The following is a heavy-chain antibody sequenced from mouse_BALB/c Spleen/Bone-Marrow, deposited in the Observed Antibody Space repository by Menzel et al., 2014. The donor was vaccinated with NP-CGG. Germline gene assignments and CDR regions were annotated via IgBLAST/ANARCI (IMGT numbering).Heavy chain of an antibody. CDR1: GISITTGNYR. V-gene: IGHV3-5*02. D-gene: IGHD2-4*01. CDR2: IYYSGTI. J-gene: IGHJ4*01. Sequence: EVKLMESGPGLVKPSQTVSLTCTVTGISITTGNYRWSWIRQFPGNKLEWIGYIYYSGTITYNPSLTSRTTITRDTSKNQFFLEMNSLTAEDTATYYCARDGGLRGYAMDYWGQGTSVTGSS. CDR3: ARDGGLRGYAMDY.